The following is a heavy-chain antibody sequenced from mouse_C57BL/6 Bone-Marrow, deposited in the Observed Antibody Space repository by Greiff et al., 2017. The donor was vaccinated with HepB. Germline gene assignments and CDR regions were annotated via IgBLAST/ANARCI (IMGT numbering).Heavy chain of an antibody. CDR3: ARGPHYYCSSYDFDY. V-gene: IGHV3-6*01. CDR2: ISYDGSN. J-gene: IGHJ2*01. CDR1: GYSITSGYY. Sequence: ESGPGLVKPSQSLSLTCSVTGYSITSGYYWNWIRQFPGNKLEWMGYISYDGSNNYNPSLKNRISITRDTSKNQFFLKLNSVTTEDTATYYCARGPHYYCSSYDFDYWGQGTTLTVSS. D-gene: IGHD1-1*01.